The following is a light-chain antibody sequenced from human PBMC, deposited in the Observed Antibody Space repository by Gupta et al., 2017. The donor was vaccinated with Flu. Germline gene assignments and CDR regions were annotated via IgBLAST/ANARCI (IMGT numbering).Light chain of an antibody. CDR1: ESLVYSDGDSY. Sequence: DAVMTQSPLSLPVTLGQPASISCRSSESLVYSDGDSYVSWFHQRPGQSPRRLIYKASNRDSGVPDRLSGSGSGTDFTLTISSLEAEDVGVYYCKHSKRCPWTFGQGTKVEI. CDR2: KAS. CDR3: KHSKRCPWT. V-gene: IGKV2-30*01. J-gene: IGKJ1*01.